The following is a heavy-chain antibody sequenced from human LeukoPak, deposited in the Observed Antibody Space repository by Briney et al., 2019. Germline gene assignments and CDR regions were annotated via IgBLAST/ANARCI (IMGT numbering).Heavy chain of an antibody. CDR2: TSSDLNVK. CDR3: AREGYWGSGSPPSLYFDY. V-gene: IGHV3-30-3*01. D-gene: IGHD3-10*01. Sequence: PGGSLRLSCAASGFTFRNYVIHWVRQAPGKGLEWVAVTSSDLNVKLYADSVKGRFTISRDNSRSTLYLQMNSLRPEDTAIYYCAREGYWGSGSPPSLYFDYWGQGTLVTVSS. J-gene: IGHJ4*02. CDR1: GFTFRNYV.